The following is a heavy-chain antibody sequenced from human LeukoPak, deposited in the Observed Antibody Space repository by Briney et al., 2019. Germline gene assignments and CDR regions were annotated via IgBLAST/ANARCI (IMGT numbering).Heavy chain of an antibody. Sequence: GGSLRLSCAASGFTFSSYSMNWVRQAPGKGLEWVSSISSSSSYIYYADSVKGRFTISRDNSKNTLYLQMNSLRAEDTAVYYCARGYSSGWYHMDVWGKGTTVTVSS. D-gene: IGHD6-19*01. CDR3: ARGYSSGWYHMDV. V-gene: IGHV3-21*01. J-gene: IGHJ6*03. CDR1: GFTFSSYS. CDR2: ISSSSSYI.